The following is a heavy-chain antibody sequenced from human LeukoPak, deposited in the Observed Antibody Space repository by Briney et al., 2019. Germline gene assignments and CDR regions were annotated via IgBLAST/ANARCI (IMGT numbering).Heavy chain of an antibody. Sequence: GGSLRLSCTASGFTVSSNYMSWVRQAPGKGLEWVSIIYGGGSGGSTYYAESVKGRFTISRDNSNNMLYLQMNSLRAEDTAVYYCVRNLHGAYGPGAYWGQGTLVTVSS. V-gene: IGHV3-53*01. CDR2: IYGGGSGGST. J-gene: IGHJ4*02. D-gene: IGHD4/OR15-4a*01. CDR1: GFTVSSNY. CDR3: VRNLHGAYGPGAY.